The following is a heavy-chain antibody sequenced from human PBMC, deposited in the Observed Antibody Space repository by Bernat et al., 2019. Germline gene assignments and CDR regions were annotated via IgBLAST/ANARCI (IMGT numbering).Heavy chain of an antibody. CDR3: AREVSDGDYGLGH. CDR2: ISYDGSNK. CDR1: GFTFSSYG. V-gene: IGHV3-30*03. Sequence: QVQLVESGGGVVQPGRSLRLSCAASGFTFSSYGMHWVRQAPVKGLEWVAGISYDGSNKYYVDSVKGRFTISRDNTKNTLYLQMNSLRAEDTAVYYWAREVSDGDYGLGHRGQGTLVTVSS. D-gene: IGHD4-17*01. J-gene: IGHJ4*02.